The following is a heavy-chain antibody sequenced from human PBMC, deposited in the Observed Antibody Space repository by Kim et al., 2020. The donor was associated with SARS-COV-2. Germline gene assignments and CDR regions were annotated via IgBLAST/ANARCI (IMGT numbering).Heavy chain of an antibody. Sequence: GGSLRLSCAASGFIFSDYYMTWVRQAPGRGLDWLSYISGGGTTLYYADSVRGRFTVSRDNTKNSLYLQMDSLRVEDTAVYLCATGHYRGFDYGMDVWGQSTTVTVSS. CDR3: ATGHYRGFDYGMDV. V-gene: IGHV3-11*01. J-gene: IGHJ6*02. CDR2: ISGGGTTL. CDR1: GFIFSDYY. D-gene: IGHD3-10*01.